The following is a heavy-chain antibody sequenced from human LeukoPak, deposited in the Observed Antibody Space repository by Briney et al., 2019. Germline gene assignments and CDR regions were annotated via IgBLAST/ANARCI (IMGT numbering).Heavy chain of an antibody. CDR2: INPSGGST. J-gene: IGHJ4*02. D-gene: IGHD3-22*01. V-gene: IGHV1-46*01. Sequence: ASVKVSCKASGYTFTSYYMHWVRQAPGQGLEWMGIINPSGGSTSYAQKFQGRVTMTRDMSTSTVYMELSSLRSEDTAVYYCARGFRYNYYDSSGFDYWGQGTLVTVSS. CDR3: ARGFRYNYYDSSGFDY. CDR1: GYTFTSYY.